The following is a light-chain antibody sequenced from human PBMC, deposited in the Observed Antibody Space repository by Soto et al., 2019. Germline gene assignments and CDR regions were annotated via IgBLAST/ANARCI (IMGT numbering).Light chain of an antibody. CDR3: MQALQTPLT. Sequence: DIVMTQSPLSLPVTPGEPASISCRSSQSLLHSNGYNYFDWYLQKPGQSPQLLIYLGSYRASGVPDRFSGSGSGTDFTLKISRVEADDVGVYYCMQALQTPLTFGGGTKVEIK. CDR2: LGS. J-gene: IGKJ4*01. V-gene: IGKV2-28*01. CDR1: QSLLHSNGYNY.